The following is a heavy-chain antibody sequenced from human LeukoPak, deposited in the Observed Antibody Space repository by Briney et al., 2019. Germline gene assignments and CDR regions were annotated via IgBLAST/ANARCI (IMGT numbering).Heavy chain of an antibody. CDR3: ARGSSFSMN. CDR1: GFTFSNYA. D-gene: IGHD2/OR15-2a*01. Sequence: PGGSLRLSCAASGFTFSNYAMHWVRQAPGKGLEYVSAISSNGGSTYYANSVKGRFTISRDNSKNTLYLQMGSLRAEDMAVYYCARGSSFSMNWGQGTLVTVSS. CDR2: ISSNGGST. J-gene: IGHJ4*02. V-gene: IGHV3-64*01.